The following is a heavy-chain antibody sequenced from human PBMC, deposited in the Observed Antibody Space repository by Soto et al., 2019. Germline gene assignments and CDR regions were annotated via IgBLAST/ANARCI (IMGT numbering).Heavy chain of an antibody. D-gene: IGHD3-3*01. Sequence: GESLKISCAASGFTFSSYWMSWVRQAPGKGLEWVANIKQDGSEKYYVDSVKGRFTISRDNAKNSLYLQMNSLRDEDTAVYYCAREGVTIFGVVIPRQDYWGQGSLVTVSS. V-gene: IGHV3-7*01. CDR3: AREGVTIFGVVIPRQDY. J-gene: IGHJ4*02. CDR1: GFTFSSYW. CDR2: IKQDGSEK.